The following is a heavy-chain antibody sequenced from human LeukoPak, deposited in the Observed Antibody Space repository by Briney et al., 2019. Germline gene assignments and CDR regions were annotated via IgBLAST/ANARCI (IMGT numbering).Heavy chain of an antibody. Sequence: SQTLSLTCTVSGGSISSGDYYWSWIGQPPGKGLEWIGYIYYSGSTYYNPSLKSRITISVDTSKNQFSLKLSSVTAADTAVYYCAREKAVYGSGSYLFWGRGTLVTVSS. CDR3: AREKAVYGSGSYLF. V-gene: IGHV4-30-4*01. CDR2: IYYSGST. D-gene: IGHD3-10*01. CDR1: GGSISSGDYY. J-gene: IGHJ4*02.